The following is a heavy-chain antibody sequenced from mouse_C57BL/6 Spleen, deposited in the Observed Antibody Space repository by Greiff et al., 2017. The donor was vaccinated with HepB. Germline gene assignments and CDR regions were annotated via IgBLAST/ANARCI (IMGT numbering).Heavy chain of an antibody. D-gene: IGHD2-5*01. Sequence: EVQGVESGGDLVKPGGSLKLSCAASGFTFSSYGMSWVRQTPDKRLEWVATISSGGSYTYYPDSVKGRFTISRDNAKNTLYLQMSSLKSEDTAMYYCASVYYSNPDYWGQGTSVTVSS. CDR2: ISSGGSYT. J-gene: IGHJ4*01. V-gene: IGHV5-6*01. CDR3: ASVYYSNPDY. CDR1: GFTFSSYG.